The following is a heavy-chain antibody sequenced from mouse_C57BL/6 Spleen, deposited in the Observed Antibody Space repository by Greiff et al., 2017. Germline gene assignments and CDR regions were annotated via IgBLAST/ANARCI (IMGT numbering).Heavy chain of an antibody. CDR2: IYPRSGNT. CDR3: ARRGDSSGYGWFAY. CDR1: GYTFTSYG. D-gene: IGHD3-2*02. Sequence: QVQLQQSGAELARPGASVKLSCKASGYTFTSYGIRWVKQRTGQGLEWIGEIYPRSGNTYYNEKFKGKATLTADKSSSTAYMQLRSLTSEDSAVYFWARRGDSSGYGWFAYWGQGTLVTVSA. J-gene: IGHJ3*01. V-gene: IGHV1-81*01.